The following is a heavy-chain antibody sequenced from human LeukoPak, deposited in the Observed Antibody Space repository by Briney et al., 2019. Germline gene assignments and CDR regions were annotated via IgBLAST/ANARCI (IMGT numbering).Heavy chain of an antibody. D-gene: IGHD5-18*01. CDR3: ARDRYSYGSGAFFDY. J-gene: IGHJ4*02. V-gene: IGHV4-59*12. CDR1: GGSISSYY. CDR2: IYYSGST. Sequence: KSSETLSLTCTVSGGSISSYYWSWIRQPPGKGLEWIGYIYYSGSTNYNPSLKSRVTISVDTSKNQFSLKLSSVTAADTAVYYCARDRYSYGSGAFFDYWGQGTLVTVSS.